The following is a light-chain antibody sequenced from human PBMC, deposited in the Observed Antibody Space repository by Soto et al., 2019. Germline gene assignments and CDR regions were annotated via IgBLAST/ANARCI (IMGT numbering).Light chain of an antibody. CDR3: QQYDNWPHT. CDR1: QTLSRN. Sequence: EMVMTQSPATLSVSPGERATLSCRASQTLSRNLAWYQQQPGQAPRLLIYGASTRVTGIPARFSGSGSGTDFTLTISSLQSEDFAVYYCQQYDNWPHTFGQGTKLEIK. J-gene: IGKJ2*01. V-gene: IGKV3-15*01. CDR2: GAS.